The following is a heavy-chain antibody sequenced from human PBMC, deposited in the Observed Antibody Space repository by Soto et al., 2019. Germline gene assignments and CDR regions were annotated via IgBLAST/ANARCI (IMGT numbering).Heavy chain of an antibody. CDR1: GFAFSSYG. Sequence: QAQLVESGGGVVQPGRSLRLSCAASGFAFSSYGMHWVRQAPGTGLEWVAGISYDGSLQHYADSVKGRFTISRDNSKNMVLLQMSSLRAEDTAVYYCVSDRGYGHASVPYSWGQGTLVSVSS. V-gene: IGHV3-30*03. CDR2: ISYDGSLQ. D-gene: IGHD5-18*01. CDR3: VSDRGYGHASVPYS. J-gene: IGHJ4*02.